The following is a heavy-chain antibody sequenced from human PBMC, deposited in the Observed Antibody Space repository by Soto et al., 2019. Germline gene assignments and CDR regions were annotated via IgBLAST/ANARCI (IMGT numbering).Heavy chain of an antibody. D-gene: IGHD6-6*01. CDR2: INDNGDST. Sequence: ESGGGLVQPGGSLRLSCAASGFNFRYYAMTWVRQAPGKGLEWVSSINDNGDSTHYADSVKGRFTISRDNSKNTLYLQMNSLTAEDTAVYFCAKASNSSPWFDSWLESWGQGTLVTVSS. V-gene: IGHV3-23*01. CDR3: AKASNSSPWFDSWLES. CDR1: GFNFRYYA. J-gene: IGHJ5*01.